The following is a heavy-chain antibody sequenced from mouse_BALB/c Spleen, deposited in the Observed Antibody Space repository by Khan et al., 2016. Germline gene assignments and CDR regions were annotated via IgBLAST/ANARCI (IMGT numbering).Heavy chain of an antibody. D-gene: IGHD1-1*01. J-gene: IGHJ1*01. CDR1: GYTFTNYG. Sequence: QFQLVQSGPELKKPGKTVKISCKASGYTFTNYGMNWVKQAPGQGLKWMGWINTYSGESTYADDFKGRFAFSLETSANTAYLQINNLKNEDTATYFCARYRYYYGSSRYFDVWGAGTTGTVSS. V-gene: IGHV9-3-1*01. CDR3: ARYRYYYGSSRYFDV. CDR2: INTYSGES.